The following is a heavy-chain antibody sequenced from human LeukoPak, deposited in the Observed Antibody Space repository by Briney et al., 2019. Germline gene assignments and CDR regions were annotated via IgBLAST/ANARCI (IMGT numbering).Heavy chain of an antibody. J-gene: IGHJ6*03. V-gene: IGHV3-30*02. CDR2: IRYDGGNT. CDR3: AKDEVVPGYYYTDV. CDR1: GFIFSNYA. Sequence: GRSLRLSCAASGFIFSNYAMQWVRQAPGMGLEWVAFIRYDGGNTYYADSLKGRFTISRDNSKNTMYLQMNSLNAGDTAVYYCAKDEVVPGYYYTDVWGRGTTVTISS. D-gene: IGHD2-2*01.